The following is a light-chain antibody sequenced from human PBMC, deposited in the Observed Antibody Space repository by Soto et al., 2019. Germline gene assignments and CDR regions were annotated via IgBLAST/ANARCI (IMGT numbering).Light chain of an antibody. CDR2: DAS. Sequence: DIQLTQSPSVLCASVGDAVTITCRASQALSNYLAWYQQKPGKAPDLLIYDASSLASGVPSRFSGSGSGTDFTLTISSLQPEDFATYYCQQSYSTPLTFGGGTKVVIK. CDR3: QQSYSTPLT. V-gene: IGKV1-39*01. J-gene: IGKJ4*01. CDR1: QALSNY.